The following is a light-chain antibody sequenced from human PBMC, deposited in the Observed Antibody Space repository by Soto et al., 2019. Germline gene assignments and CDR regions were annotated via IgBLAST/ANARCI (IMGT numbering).Light chain of an antibody. CDR2: DAS. V-gene: IGKV3-11*01. CDR3: QQRSSWT. Sequence: EIVLTQSPVTLSLSPGERATLSCRASQSVSTYLAWYQQKPGQAPRLLIYDASNRATGIPARSSISGSGTDFTPTIRSLDSEDFTVYYCQQRSSWTFGQGTKVEIK. J-gene: IGKJ1*01. CDR1: QSVSTY.